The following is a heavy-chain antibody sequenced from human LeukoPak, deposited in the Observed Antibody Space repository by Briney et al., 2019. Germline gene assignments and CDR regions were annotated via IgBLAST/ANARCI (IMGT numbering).Heavy chain of an antibody. V-gene: IGHV3-23*01. D-gene: IGHD6-13*01. CDR1: GGTFSSYA. CDR3: AKDGYSSIPGFHFEY. J-gene: IGHJ4*02. Sequence: GGSLRLSCAASGGTFSSYAMSWVRQPPGKGLEWVSGISGSGDNTYYADSVKGRFTISRDNSKKTLYLHLNSLRVEDAAVYYCAKDGYSSIPGFHFEYWGQGTPVTVSS. CDR2: ISGSGDNT.